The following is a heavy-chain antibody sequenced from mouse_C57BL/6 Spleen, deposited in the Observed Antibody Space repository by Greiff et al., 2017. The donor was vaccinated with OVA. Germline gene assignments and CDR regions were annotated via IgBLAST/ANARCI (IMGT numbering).Heavy chain of an antibody. V-gene: IGHV7-3*01. CDR3: ARSLYGNYYFDV. J-gene: IGHJ1*03. Sequence: EVMLVESGGGLVQPGGSLSLSCAASGFTFTDYYMSWVRQPPGKALEWLGFIRNKANGYTTEYSASVKGRFTISRDNSQSILYLQMNALRAEDSATYYCARSLYGNYYFDVWGTGTTVTVSS. CDR1: GFTFTDYY. D-gene: IGHD2-1*01. CDR2: IRNKANGYTT.